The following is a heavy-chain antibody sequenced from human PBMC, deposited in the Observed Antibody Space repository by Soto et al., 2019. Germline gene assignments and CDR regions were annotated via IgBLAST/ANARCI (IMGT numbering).Heavy chain of an antibody. Sequence: QVQLQQWGAGVLTPSETLSLTCAVYGGSFHGYNWSWIRQPPGKGLEWIGEIKHSGSAKYNPTFKSRVSFSADTSQKKMSLQLSSVAAADTAVYYCAKGPQAGYYVAGTFYSSVPWGQGTLVTVSS. CDR3: AKGPQAGYYVAGTFYSSVP. CDR2: IKHSGSA. CDR1: GGSFHGYN. J-gene: IGHJ5*02. D-gene: IGHD3-10*01. V-gene: IGHV4-34*01.